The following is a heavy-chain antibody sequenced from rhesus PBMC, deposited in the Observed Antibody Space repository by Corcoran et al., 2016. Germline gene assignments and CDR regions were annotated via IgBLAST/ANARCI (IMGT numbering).Heavy chain of an antibody. CDR2: IGGSSGST. CDR3: ARKVFGLLSGYDS. V-gene: IGHV4-169*01. J-gene: IGHJ4*01. Sequence: QLQLQESGPGLVQPSETLSLTCAVSGGSSSSSYWSWIRQGPGVGLEWIGYIGGSSGSTNYNPSRKSRVTLSVDTSKNQLSLKLSSVTAADTALYYCARKVFGLLSGYDSWGQGVLVTVSS. D-gene: IGHD3-3*01. CDR1: GGSSSSSY.